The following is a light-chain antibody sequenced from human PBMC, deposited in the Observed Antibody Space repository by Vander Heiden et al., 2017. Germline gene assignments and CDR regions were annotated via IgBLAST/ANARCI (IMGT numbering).Light chain of an antibody. V-gene: IGLV2-11*01. J-gene: IGLJ3*02. Sequence: QPALTQPRSVSGSPGQSVTISCTGTSSDVGGYNYVSWYQQHPGKAPKRMIYDVSKRPSGVPDRFSGSKSGNTASLTISGLQAEDEADYYCCSYAGSYTLGVFGGGTKLTVL. CDR3: CSYAGSYTLGV. CDR1: SSDVGGYNY. CDR2: DVS.